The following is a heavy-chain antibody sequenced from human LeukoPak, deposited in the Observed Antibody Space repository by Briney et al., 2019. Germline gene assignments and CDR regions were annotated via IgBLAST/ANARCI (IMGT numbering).Heavy chain of an antibody. CDR3: ARDILGIAVAGYFDY. CDR1: GYSFTSYY. CDR2: INPSGGST. V-gene: IGHV1-46*01. Sequence: ASVKVSCKASGYSFTSYYIHWVRQAPGQGLEWMGVINPSGGSTNYAQKFQGRVTITRDTSASTAYMELSSLRSEDTAVYYCARDILGIAVAGYFDYWGQGTLVTVSS. J-gene: IGHJ4*02. D-gene: IGHD6-19*01.